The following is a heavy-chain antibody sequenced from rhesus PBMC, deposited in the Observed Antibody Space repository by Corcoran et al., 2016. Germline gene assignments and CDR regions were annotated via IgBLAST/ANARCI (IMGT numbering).Heavy chain of an antibody. CDR3: AREGGRMGYYFDY. V-gene: IGHV4-169*02. CDR2: LYGRGSNP. J-gene: IGHJ4*01. Sequence: QLQLQESGPGLVKPSETLSVTCAVSGGAISSSYWSWIRQAPGKGLGWIGYLYGRGSNPHSTPALKSRVTLSVDTSKTQLSLKLSSVTAADTAVYYCAREGGRMGYYFDYWGQGVLVTVSS. D-gene: IGHD6-37*01. CDR1: GGAISSSY.